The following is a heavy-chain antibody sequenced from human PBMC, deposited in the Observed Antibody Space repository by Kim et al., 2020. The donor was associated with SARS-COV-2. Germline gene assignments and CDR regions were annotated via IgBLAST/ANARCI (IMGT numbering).Heavy chain of an antibody. V-gene: IGHV4-59*08. Sequence: SETLSLTCTVSGGSISSYYWSWIRQPPGKGLEWIGYIYYSGSTNYNPSLKSRVTISVDTSKNQFSLKLSSVTAADTAVYYCARHVSSSSWFDPWGQGTLVTVSS. CDR3: ARHVSSSSWFDP. J-gene: IGHJ5*02. CDR1: GGSISSYY. D-gene: IGHD6-13*01. CDR2: IYYSGST.